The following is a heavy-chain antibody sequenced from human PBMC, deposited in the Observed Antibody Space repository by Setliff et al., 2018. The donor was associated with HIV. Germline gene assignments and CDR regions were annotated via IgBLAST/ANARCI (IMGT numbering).Heavy chain of an antibody. CDR1: GASSTASVNDFF. CDR2: IYASEST. D-gene: IGHD3-10*01. V-gene: IGHV4-4*09. Sequence: LSLTCSVSGASSTASVNDFFWSWIRQPPGKGLEWLGYIYASESTNYNPSLNSRVTISVDASKNQFSLKLNSVTAADTAVYYCAIGGRWYGESNFWGQGTLVTVSS. J-gene: IGHJ4*02. CDR3: AIGGRWYGESNF.